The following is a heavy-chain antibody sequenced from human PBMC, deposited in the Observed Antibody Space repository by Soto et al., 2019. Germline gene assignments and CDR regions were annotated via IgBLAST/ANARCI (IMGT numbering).Heavy chain of an antibody. D-gene: IGHD3-9*01. CDR1: GFSLSTGGVA. Sequence: QITLEESAPTLVRPTQTLTLSCIFSGFSLSTGGVAVGWIRQPPGKALEWLALIYWNDDKLYSPSLKTRLTVPKDPTKNQVVLTLTNVDPVDTATYSCAHKLRYLDPLDVWGRGTPVTVSS. V-gene: IGHV2-5*01. CDR3: AHKLRYLDPLDV. J-gene: IGHJ6*01. CDR2: IYWNDDK.